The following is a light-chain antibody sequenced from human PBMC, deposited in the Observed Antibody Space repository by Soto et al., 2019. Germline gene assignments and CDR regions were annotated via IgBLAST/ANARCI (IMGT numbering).Light chain of an antibody. V-gene: IGLV2-8*01. CDR1: SSDVGGYNY. Sequence: QSALTQPPSASGSPGQSVTISCTGTSSDVGGYNYVSWYQQHPGKAPKLMIYEVNKRPSWVPDRFSGSKSGNTASLTVSGLQGEDEADYYCSSYGGSNNLIFGGGTELTVL. J-gene: IGLJ2*01. CDR2: EVN. CDR3: SSYGGSNNLI.